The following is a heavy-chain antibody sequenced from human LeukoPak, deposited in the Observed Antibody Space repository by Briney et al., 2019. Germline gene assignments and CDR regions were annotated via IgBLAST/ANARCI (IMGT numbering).Heavy chain of an antibody. CDR1: VGSISS. V-gene: IGHV4-59*08. Sequence: SETLSLTCSGSVGSISSLTWIRQSPGKGLEWIGYIYDSGTTNYNPALKSRLTLSLDRSRKQFSLTLKFVTAADTAVYYCASTEGATTSAFDIWGPGTMVIVSS. CDR3: ASTEGATTSAFDI. J-gene: IGHJ3*02. D-gene: IGHD1-26*01. CDR2: IYDSGTT.